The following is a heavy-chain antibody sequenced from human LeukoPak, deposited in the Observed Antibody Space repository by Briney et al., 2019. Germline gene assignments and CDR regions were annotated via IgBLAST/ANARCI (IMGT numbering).Heavy chain of an antibody. V-gene: IGHV1-46*01. J-gene: IGHJ4*02. Sequence: ASVKVSCKASGYTFTSYYMHWVRQPPGQGLDWMGIINPSGGSTSYAQKFQGRVTMTRDTSTSTVYMELSSLRSEETAVYYCARDMGYYDSSGYYGVIDYWGQGTLVTVSS. CDR2: INPSGGST. D-gene: IGHD3-22*01. CDR1: GYTFTSYY. CDR3: ARDMGYYDSSGYYGVIDY.